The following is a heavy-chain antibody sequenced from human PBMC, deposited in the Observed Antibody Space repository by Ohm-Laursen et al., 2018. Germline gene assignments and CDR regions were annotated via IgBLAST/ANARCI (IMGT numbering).Heavy chain of an antibody. J-gene: IGHJ4*02. CDR2: IYYSGST. Sequence: SETLSLTCTVSGGSINSNYWSWIRQPPGKGLEWIGFIYYSGSTNYNPSLMSRVTISVDTSKNQLSLKLKSVTAADTAVYYCATLYGTGSNSDSWGQGTLVTVSS. D-gene: IGHD3-10*01. V-gene: IGHV4-59*01. CDR3: ATLYGTGSNSDS. CDR1: GGSINSNY.